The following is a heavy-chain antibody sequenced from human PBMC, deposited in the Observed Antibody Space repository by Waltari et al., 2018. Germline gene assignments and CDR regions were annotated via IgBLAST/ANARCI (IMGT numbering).Heavy chain of an antibody. V-gene: IGHV4-30-2*01. CDR2: IYHSAGS. Sequence: LQLQEPCPGLVSPSQTLSLTCAFSCGSINSGTYSWRWIRPPPGKGLVWLASIYHSAGSAFTPSHGGRGAMSLDKSNNQYSLTVTSVTAADTAVSYCARDAAREDTVIVPRGQGTLVTVSS. CDR1: CGSINSGTYS. J-gene: IGHJ5*02. D-gene: IGHD2-15*01. CDR3: ARDAAREDTVIVP.